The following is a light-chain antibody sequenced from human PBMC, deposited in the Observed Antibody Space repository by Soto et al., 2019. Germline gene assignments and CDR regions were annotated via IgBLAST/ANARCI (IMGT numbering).Light chain of an antibody. V-gene: IGLV2-14*01. Sequence: QSAQTQPASVSGSPGQSITISCTGTRSDVGGYNFVSWYQQHPGKAPKLMIYDVSNRPSGVSNRFSGSKSGNTASLTISGLQAEDEADYYCSSYRSSSTGVFGTGTKLTVL. CDR1: RSDVGGYNF. CDR2: DVS. CDR3: SSYRSSSTGV. J-gene: IGLJ1*01.